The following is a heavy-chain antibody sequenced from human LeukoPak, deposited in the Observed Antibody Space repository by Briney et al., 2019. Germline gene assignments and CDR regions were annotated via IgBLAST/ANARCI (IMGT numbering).Heavy chain of an antibody. J-gene: IGHJ4*02. V-gene: IGHV3-21*01. CDR3: AREVYSSSWSHYFDY. CDR1: GFTISTYS. CDR2: ISSSSSYI. D-gene: IGHD6-13*01. Sequence: GGSLRLSCAASGFTISTYSMNWVRQAPGKGLEWVSSISSSSSYIYYADSVKGRFTISRDNAKNSLYLQMNSLRAEDTAVYYCAREVYSSSWSHYFDYWGQGTLVTVSS.